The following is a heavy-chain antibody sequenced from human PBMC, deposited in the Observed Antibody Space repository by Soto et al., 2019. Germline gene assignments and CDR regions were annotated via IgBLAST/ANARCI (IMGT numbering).Heavy chain of an antibody. CDR2: IYWNDDK. V-gene: IGHV2-5*01. D-gene: IGHD6-13*01. J-gene: IGHJ5*02. Sequence: SGPTLVNPTQTLTLTCTFSGFSLSTSGVGVGWIRQPPGKALEWLALIYWNDDKRYSPSLKSRLTITKDTSKNQVVLTMTNMDPVDTATYYCAHRGYSSSWPTTYNWFDPWGQGTLVTVSS. CDR1: GFSLSTSGVG. CDR3: AHRGYSSSWPTTYNWFDP.